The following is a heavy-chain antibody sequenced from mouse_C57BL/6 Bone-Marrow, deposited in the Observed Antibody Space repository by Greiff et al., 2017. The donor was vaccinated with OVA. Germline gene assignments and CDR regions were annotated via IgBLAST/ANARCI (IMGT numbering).Heavy chain of an antibody. Sequence: QVQLQQSGAELVKPGDSVKLSCKASGYTFTSHWMHWEKQRPGRGLEWIGRIDPNSGGTKYNEKSKSKPTLTVAKPSSPAYMQLSSLTSDDSAVYYCARFELGLGFAYWGQGTLVTVSA. CDR1: GYTFTSHW. D-gene: IGHD4-1*01. CDR3: ARFELGLGFAY. V-gene: IGHV1-72*01. J-gene: IGHJ3*01. CDR2: IDPNSGGT.